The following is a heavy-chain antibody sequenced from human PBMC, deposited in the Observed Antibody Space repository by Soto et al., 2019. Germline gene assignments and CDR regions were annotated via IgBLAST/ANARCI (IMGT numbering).Heavy chain of an antibody. V-gene: IGHV3-23*01. J-gene: IGHJ4*02. CDR2: ISGSGGST. D-gene: IGHD5-18*01. Sequence: EVQLLESGGGLVQPGGSLRLSCAASGFTFSSYAMRWVRQAPGKGLEWVSAISGSGGSTYYADSVKGRFTISRDNSKNKMYLKMNSLRAEDTGVYYCAQSSRRASTVAMVSFDYWGQGTLVTVSS. CDR3: AQSSRRASTVAMVSFDY. CDR1: GFTFSSYA.